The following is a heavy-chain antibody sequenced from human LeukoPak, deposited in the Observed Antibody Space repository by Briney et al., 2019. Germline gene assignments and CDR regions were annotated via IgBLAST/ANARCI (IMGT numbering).Heavy chain of an antibody. D-gene: IGHD1-26*01. J-gene: IGHJ4*02. CDR1: GGSISSGGYY. CDR3: ARLSGSYHYFDY. CDR2: IYHSGST. V-gene: IGHV4-39*07. Sequence: SETLSLTCTVSGGSISSGGYYWSWIRQPPGKGLEWIGSIYHSGSTNYNPSLKSRVTISVDTSKNQFSLKLSSVTAADTAVYYCARLSGSYHYFDYWGQGTLVTVSS.